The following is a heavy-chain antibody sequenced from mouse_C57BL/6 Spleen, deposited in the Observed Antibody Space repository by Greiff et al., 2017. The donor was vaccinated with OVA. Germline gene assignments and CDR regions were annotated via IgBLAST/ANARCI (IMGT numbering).Heavy chain of an antibody. Sequence: QVQLKQSGAELVKPGASVKVSCKASGYTFTSYWMHWVKQRPGQGLEWIGRIHPSDSDTNYNQKFKGKATLTVDKSSSTAYMQLSSLTSEDSAVYYCAIHGDGSSSFAYWGQGTLVTVSA. CDR2: IHPSDSDT. CDR1: GYTFTSYW. D-gene: IGHD1-1*01. J-gene: IGHJ3*01. V-gene: IGHV1-74*01. CDR3: AIHGDGSSSFAY.